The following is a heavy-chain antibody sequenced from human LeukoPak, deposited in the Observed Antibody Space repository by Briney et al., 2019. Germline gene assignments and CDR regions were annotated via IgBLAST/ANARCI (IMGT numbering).Heavy chain of an antibody. CDR2: IDHSGST. CDR1: GGSFSSYY. V-gene: IGHV4-34*01. CDR3: ARNFPYSKLDY. J-gene: IGHJ4*02. D-gene: IGHD6-13*01. Sequence: SETLSLTCAVSGGSFSSYYLSWIRQPPGKGLEWIGEIDHSGSTNYNPSLKSRVTISVDTSKSQFSLQLSSVTAADTAVYYCARNFPYSKLDYWGQGTLVTVSS.